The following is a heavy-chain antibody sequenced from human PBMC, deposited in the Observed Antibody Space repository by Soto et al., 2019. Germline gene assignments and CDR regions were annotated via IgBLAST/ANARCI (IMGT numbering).Heavy chain of an antibody. CDR1: GGTFSSYA. CDR2: IIPIFGTA. V-gene: IGHV1-69*06. J-gene: IGHJ4*02. Sequence: SVKVSCKASGGTFSSYAISWVRQTPGQGLEWMGGIIPIFGTANYAQKFQGRVTITADKSTSTAYMELSSLRSEDTAVYYCARGYYYPHGSSTLAYWGQGTLVTVS. D-gene: IGHD3-22*01. CDR3: ARGYYYPHGSSTLAY.